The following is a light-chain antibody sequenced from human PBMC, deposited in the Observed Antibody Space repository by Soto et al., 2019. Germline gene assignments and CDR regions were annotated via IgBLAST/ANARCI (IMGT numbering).Light chain of an antibody. Sequence: DIQMTQSPSSLSASVGDRVTITCRASQSISIYLNWYQQKPGKAPKLLIYAASSLQSGVPSRFSGSGSGTDFTLTISSLQPEDFATYYCQQSYGVSPYTFGQGTKLEIK. J-gene: IGKJ2*01. CDR2: AAS. CDR3: QQSYGVSPYT. CDR1: QSISIY. V-gene: IGKV1-39*01.